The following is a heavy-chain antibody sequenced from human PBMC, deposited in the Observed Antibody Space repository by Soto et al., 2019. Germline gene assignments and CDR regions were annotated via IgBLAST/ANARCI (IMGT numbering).Heavy chain of an antibody. V-gene: IGHV1-58*01. J-gene: IGHJ6*02. Sequence: QMQLVQSGPEVQKPGTSVKVSCKASGFTFTASAVQWVRQARGQRLEWIGWIVVGSGKTNYAENFRERVTITRDTSTNTAYMEVTGLRSEDTAVYYCAGGGYAKLLYYPSSYYYGMDVWGQGTTVTVSS. CDR2: IVVGSGKT. CDR1: GFTFTASA. CDR3: AGGGYAKLLYYPSSYYYGMDV. D-gene: IGHD3-22*01.